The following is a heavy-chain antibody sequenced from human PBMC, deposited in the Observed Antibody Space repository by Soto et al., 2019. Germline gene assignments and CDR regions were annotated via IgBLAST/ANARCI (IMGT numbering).Heavy chain of an antibody. D-gene: IGHD5-18*01. CDR3: ARVGYSYGVDY. Sequence: PSETLSLTCTVSGGSISSGGYYWSWIRQHPGKGLEWIEYIYYSGSTYYNPSLKSRVTISVDTSKNQFSLKLSSVTAADTAVYYCARVGYSYGVDYWGQGTLVTVSS. CDR1: GGSISSGGYY. V-gene: IGHV4-31*03. CDR2: IYYSGST. J-gene: IGHJ4*02.